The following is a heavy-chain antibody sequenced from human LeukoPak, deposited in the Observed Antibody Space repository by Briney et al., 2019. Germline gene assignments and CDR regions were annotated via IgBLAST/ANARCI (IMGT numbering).Heavy chain of an antibody. D-gene: IGHD6-19*01. Sequence: PGGSLRLSCAASGFIYIDYDFHLVRQAPGKGLEWLAYISKDAAFIFYADSVRGRFTVSRDNSKRTVYLQLNSLRAEDTALYYCARDLMWLVDYWGQGTLVTVSS. CDR1: GFIYIDYD. CDR2: ISKDAAFI. CDR3: ARDLMWLVDY. V-gene: IGHV3-30*04. J-gene: IGHJ4*02.